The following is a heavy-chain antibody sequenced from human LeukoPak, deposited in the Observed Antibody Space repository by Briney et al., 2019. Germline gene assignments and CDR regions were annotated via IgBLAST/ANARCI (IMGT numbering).Heavy chain of an antibody. J-gene: IGHJ4*02. CDR2: SRNKANSYTP. CDR1: GFIFNDYY. Sequence: GGSLRLSCAASGFIFNDYYIDWVRQAPGKGLEWVGRSRNKANSYTPEYAASVKGRFTVSRDDSKDSVYLQMNSLRAEDTAVYYCAREFPRQGYSSGALGYWGQGTLVTVSS. CDR3: AREFPRQGYSSGALGY. D-gene: IGHD6-19*01. V-gene: IGHV3-72*01.